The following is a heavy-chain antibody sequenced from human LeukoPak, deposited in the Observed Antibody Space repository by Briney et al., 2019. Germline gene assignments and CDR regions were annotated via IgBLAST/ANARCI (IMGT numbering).Heavy chain of an antibody. Sequence: GGSLRLSCAASGFTFSSYGMHWVRQAPGKGLEWVAFIRYDGSNKYYADSVKGRFTISRDNSKNTLCLQMNSLRAEDTAVYYCARDSTTSYDYWGQGTLVTVSS. CDR3: ARDSTTSYDY. V-gene: IGHV3-30*02. CDR2: IRYDGSNK. J-gene: IGHJ4*02. CDR1: GFTFSSYG. D-gene: IGHD2/OR15-2a*01.